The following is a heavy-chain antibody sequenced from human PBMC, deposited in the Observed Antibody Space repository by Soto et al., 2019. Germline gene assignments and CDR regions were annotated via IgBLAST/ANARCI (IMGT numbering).Heavy chain of an antibody. J-gene: IGHJ6*02. CDR1: GGSFSGYY. V-gene: IGHV4-34*01. D-gene: IGHD6-25*01. CDR2: INHRGST. CDR3: ARGSRVKIPAASGRDYYYHGLDV. Sequence: QVQLQQWGAGLLKPSETLSLTCAVYGGSFSGYYWSWIRQPPGKGLEWIGEINHRGSTNYNPSLKRRVTISVDTSKYQSSLKLNSVTAADTAVYYCARGSRVKIPAASGRDYYYHGLDVWGQGTAVTVSS.